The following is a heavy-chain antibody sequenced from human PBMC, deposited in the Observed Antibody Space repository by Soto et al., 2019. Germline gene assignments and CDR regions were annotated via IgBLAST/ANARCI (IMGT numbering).Heavy chain of an antibody. Sequence: ASVKVSCKASGYTFTSYYMHWVRQAPGQGLEWMGIINPSGGSTSYAQKFQGRFTISRDNSKNTLYLQMDSLRAEDTAVYYCARDPYSSGLYSGFDYWGQGTLVTVSS. D-gene: IGHD6-19*01. CDR3: ARDPYSSGLYSGFDY. J-gene: IGHJ4*02. CDR2: INPSGGST. V-gene: IGHV1-46*01. CDR1: GYTFTSYY.